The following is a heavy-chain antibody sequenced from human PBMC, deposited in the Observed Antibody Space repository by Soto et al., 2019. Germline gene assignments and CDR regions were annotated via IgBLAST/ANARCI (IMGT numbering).Heavy chain of an antibody. V-gene: IGHV5-10-1*01. Sequence: GESLKISCKGSGYSFTSYWISWVRQMPGKGLEWMGRIDPSDSYTNYSPSFQGHVTISADKSISTAYLQWSSLKASDTAMYYCARQVAGIYYYYGMDVWGQGTTVTVSS. CDR2: IDPSDSYT. D-gene: IGHD6-19*01. CDR3: ARQVAGIYYYYGMDV. J-gene: IGHJ6*02. CDR1: GYSFTSYW.